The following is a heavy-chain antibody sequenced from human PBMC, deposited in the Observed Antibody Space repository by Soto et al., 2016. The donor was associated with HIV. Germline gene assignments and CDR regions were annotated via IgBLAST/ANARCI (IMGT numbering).Heavy chain of an antibody. D-gene: IGHD2-21*02. CDR2: VNDRGIV. V-gene: IGHV4-34*01. CDR3: VRLASGLVTSPFDS. J-gene: IGHJ4*02. Sequence: QVRLHQWGAGMVKPSETLSLTCAVYGGSLSGYYWSWIRQSPGKELEWIGEVNDRGIVNHNPSLKRRLTITVESTKNQFFLKLRSVTAADAATYYCVRLASGLVTSPFDSWGQGTLITISS. CDR1: GGSLSGYY.